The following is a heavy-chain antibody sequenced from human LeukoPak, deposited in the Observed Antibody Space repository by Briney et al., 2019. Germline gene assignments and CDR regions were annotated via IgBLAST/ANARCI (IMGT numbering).Heavy chain of an antibody. CDR3: ARHFTTGSIDH. CDR2: ISREGRIQ. CDR1: GFIFTSYD. V-gene: IGHV3-30*04. J-gene: IGHJ4*02. Sequence: GGSLRLSCAASGFIFTSYDMHWVRQPPGKGLELLAVISREGRIQYHADSVRGRFTVSRDNSHNTLYLQMNSLRVEDTAVYYCARHFTTGSIDHWGQGNLVTVSS. D-gene: IGHD3-9*01.